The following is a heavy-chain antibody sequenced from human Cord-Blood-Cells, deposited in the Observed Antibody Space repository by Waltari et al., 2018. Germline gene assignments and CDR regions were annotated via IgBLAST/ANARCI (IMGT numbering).Heavy chain of an antibody. J-gene: IGHJ4*02. CDR2: IYTSGST. D-gene: IGHD2-15*01. CDR3: ASHRIVAATWVDY. CDR1: GGSISRYY. V-gene: IGHV4-4*07. Sequence: QVQLQESGPGLVKPSETLSLTCTASGGSISRYYWSWIRQPAGKGLEWIGRIYTSGSTNYNPSLKSRVTMSVDTSKNQFSLKLSSVTAADTAVYYCASHRIVAATWVDYWGQGTLVTVSS.